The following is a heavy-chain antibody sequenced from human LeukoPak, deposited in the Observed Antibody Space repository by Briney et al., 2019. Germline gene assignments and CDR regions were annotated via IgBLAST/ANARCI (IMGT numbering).Heavy chain of an antibody. CDR2: ISSSSSYI. CDR3: ARESGWHNFDY. J-gene: IGHJ4*02. D-gene: IGHD6-19*01. CDR1: GSTFSSYS. Sequence: GGSLRLSCAASGSTFSSYSMNWVRQAPGKGLEWVSSISSSSSYIYYADSVKGRFTISRDNAKNSLYLQMNSLRAEDTAVYYCARESGWHNFDYWGQGTLVTVSS. V-gene: IGHV3-21*01.